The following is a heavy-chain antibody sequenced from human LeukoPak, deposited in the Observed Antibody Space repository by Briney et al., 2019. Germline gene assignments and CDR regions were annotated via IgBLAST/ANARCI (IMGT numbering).Heavy chain of an antibody. CDR1: GGSFSGYY. J-gene: IGHJ4*02. CDR2: FYHNGSP. CDR3: ARDPGGIDY. V-gene: IGHV4-34*11. Sequence: SETLSLTCAVYGGSFSGYYWSWIRQPPGKGLEWIGTFYHNGSPFYNPSLKSRVSISVDTSKNQFSLNLSSVTAADTAVYYCARDPGGIDYWGQGTLVTVSS. D-gene: IGHD3-16*01.